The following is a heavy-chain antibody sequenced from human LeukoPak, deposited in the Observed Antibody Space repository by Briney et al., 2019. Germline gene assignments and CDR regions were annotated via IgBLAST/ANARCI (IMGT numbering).Heavy chain of an antibody. CDR3: ARGSAEFDY. Sequence: YPSETLSLTCTVSGGSISSYYWGWIRQPPGKGLEWIGSIFYSGSTYYNPSLKSRVTISVDTSKNHFSLKLSSVTAADTAVYYCARGSAEFDYWGQGTLVTVSS. V-gene: IGHV4-39*07. J-gene: IGHJ4*02. CDR2: IFYSGST. CDR1: GGSISSYY.